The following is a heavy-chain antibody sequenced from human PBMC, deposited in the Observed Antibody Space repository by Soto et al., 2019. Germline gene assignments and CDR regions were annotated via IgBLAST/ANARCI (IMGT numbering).Heavy chain of an antibody. V-gene: IGHV3-30*18. CDR3: AKVVRADTTSSNFYYYSALDD. CDR1: GFPFSTYG. CDR2: ISNDGTNT. D-gene: IGHD6-6*01. J-gene: IGHJ6*02. Sequence: QAQLVESGGGVVQPGRSLRLSCAASGFPFSTYGMHWVRQTPGKGLEWMAVISNDGTNTYYADSVKGRFTISRDNSKDTLFLQMNSLRGEDSAVYYCAKVVRADTTSSNFYYYSALDDWGQGTTVTVSS.